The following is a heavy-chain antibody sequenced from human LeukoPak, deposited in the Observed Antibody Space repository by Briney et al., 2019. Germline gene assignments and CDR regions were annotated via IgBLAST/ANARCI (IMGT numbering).Heavy chain of an antibody. V-gene: IGHV1-46*01. CDR1: GYTFTSNY. Sequence: ASVKVSCKASGYTFTSNYIHWVRQAPGQGLEWMGMIYPRGGSTSYAQKFQGRVTVTRDTSTSTVHMELSGLRSEDTAVYYCARDQEGFDYWGQGTLVTVSS. CDR2: IYPRGGST. CDR3: ARDQEGFDY. J-gene: IGHJ4*02.